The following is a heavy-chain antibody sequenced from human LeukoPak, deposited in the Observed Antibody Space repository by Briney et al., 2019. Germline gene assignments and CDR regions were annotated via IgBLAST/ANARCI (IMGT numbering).Heavy chain of an antibody. CDR2: IKSKTDGGTT. Sequence: GSLRLSCAASGFTFSNAWMSWVRQAPGKGLEWVGRIKSKTDGGTTDYAAPVKGRFTISRDDSKNTLYLQMNSLKTEDTAVYYCTKGVYGDYFLMDVWGQGTTVTVSS. D-gene: IGHD5/OR15-5a*01. CDR3: TKGVYGDYFLMDV. V-gene: IGHV3-15*01. CDR1: GFTFSNAW. J-gene: IGHJ6*02.